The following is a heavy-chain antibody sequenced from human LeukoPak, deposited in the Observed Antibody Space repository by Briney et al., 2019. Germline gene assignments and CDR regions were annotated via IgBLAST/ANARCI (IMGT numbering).Heavy chain of an antibody. V-gene: IGHV1-18*01. CDR1: GYTFTSYG. CDR3: ARSRRGYYYDSSGYYFSV. CDR2: ISAYNGNT. J-gene: IGHJ6*04. D-gene: IGHD3-22*01. Sequence: ASVKVSCKASGYTFTSYGISWVRQAPGQGLEWMGWISAYNGNTNYAQKLQGRVTMTTDTSTSTAYMELRSLRSDDTAVYYCARSRRGYYYDSSGYYFSVWGKGTTVTISS.